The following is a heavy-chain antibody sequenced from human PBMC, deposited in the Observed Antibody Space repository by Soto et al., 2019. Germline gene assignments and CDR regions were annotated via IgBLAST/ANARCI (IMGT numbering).Heavy chain of an antibody. D-gene: IGHD3-3*01. J-gene: IGHJ4*02. CDR3: AKGNTYYDFWSGFRI. CDR2: ISYDGSNK. Sequence: PGGSLRLSCAASGFTFSSYGMHWVRQAPGKGLEWVAVISYDGSNKYYADSVKGRFTISRDNSKNTLYLQMNSLRAEDTAVYYCAKGNTYYDFWSGFRIWGQGTLVTVSS. CDR1: GFTFSSYG. V-gene: IGHV3-30*18.